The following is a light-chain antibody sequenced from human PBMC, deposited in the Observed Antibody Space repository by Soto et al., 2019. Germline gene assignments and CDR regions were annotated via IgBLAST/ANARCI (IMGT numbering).Light chain of an antibody. Sequence: EIVMTQSPVALSVSPGESAALSCRASQSVGRNFAWYQQRPGQAPRVLIYGTSTRATGVPARFSGGGSGTAFTPTISSWKSEDFAVYYGQKYNKGPSTLGQGTRREIK. CDR2: GTS. V-gene: IGKV3-15*01. CDR3: QKYNKGPST. CDR1: QSVGRN. J-gene: IGKJ2*01.